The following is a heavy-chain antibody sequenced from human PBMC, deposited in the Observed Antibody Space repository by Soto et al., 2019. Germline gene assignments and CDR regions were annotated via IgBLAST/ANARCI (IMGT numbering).Heavy chain of an antibody. J-gene: IGHJ4*02. V-gene: IGHV3-23*01. CDR2: ISGSGGST. CDR1: GFTFSSYT. D-gene: IGHD2-15*01. CDR3: AKDLCSGGSCYSGS. Sequence: EVQLLESGGGLVQPGGSLRLSCAASGFTFSSYTMSWVRQAPGKGLEWVSAISGSGGSTYYADSVKGRFTISRDNSKNTLYLQMNSLRAEDTAVYYCAKDLCSGGSCYSGSWGQGTLVTVSS.